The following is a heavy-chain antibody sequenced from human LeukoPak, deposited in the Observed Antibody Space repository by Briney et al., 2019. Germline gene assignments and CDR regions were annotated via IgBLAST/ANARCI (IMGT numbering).Heavy chain of an antibody. CDR2: MTPNSGNT. Sequence: GASVKVSCKASGYTFTSYAINWVRQATGQGLEWMGWMTPNSGNTGYAQKFQGRVTMTRNTSISTAYMELSSLRSEDTAVYYCARVYSARISAYYYYMDGWGKGTTVTVSS. J-gene: IGHJ6*03. CDR3: ARVYSARISAYYYYMDG. CDR1: GYTFTSYA. V-gene: IGHV1-8*01. D-gene: IGHD3-10*02.